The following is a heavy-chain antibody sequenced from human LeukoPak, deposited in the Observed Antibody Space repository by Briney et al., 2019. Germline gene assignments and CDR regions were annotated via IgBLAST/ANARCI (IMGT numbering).Heavy chain of an antibody. V-gene: IGHV1-46*01. D-gene: IGHD4-23*01. Sequence: ASVKVSCKASGYTFTSYYMHWVRQAPGQGLEWMGIINPSGGSTSYAQKFQGRVTMTRDTSTSTVYMELSSLRSEDTAVCYCAREGGGNAFDYWGQGTLVTVSS. CDR3: AREGGGNAFDY. CDR2: INPSGGST. J-gene: IGHJ4*02. CDR1: GYTFTSYY.